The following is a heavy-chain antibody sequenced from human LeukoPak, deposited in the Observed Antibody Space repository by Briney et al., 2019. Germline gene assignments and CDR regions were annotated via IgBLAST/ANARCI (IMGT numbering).Heavy chain of an antibody. V-gene: IGHV3-21*01. CDR3: AREAYTGVDY. Sequence: GGSRRLSCVVSGFTFSNYSMNWVRQAPGKGLEWVSSISSSSSYIYYADSVKGRFTISRDNAKNSLYLQMNSLRAEDTAVYYCAREAYTGVDYWGQGTLVTVSS. CDR1: GFTFSNYS. D-gene: IGHD1-1*01. J-gene: IGHJ4*02. CDR2: ISSSSSYI.